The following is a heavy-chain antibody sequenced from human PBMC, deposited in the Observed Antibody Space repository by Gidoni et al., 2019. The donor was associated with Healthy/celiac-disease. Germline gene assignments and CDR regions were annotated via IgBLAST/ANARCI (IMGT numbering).Heavy chain of an antibody. D-gene: IGHD4-17*01. CDR2: IYTSGST. J-gene: IGHJ2*01. CDR3: AREGDYGDYITNWYFDL. V-gene: IGHV4-4*07. Sequence: QVQLQESGPGLVKPSETLSLTCTVSGGSISSYYSSWIRQPAGKGLEWIGRIYTSGSTNYNPSLKSRVTMSVDTSKNQFSLKLSSVTAADTAVYYCAREGDYGDYITNWYFDLWGRGTLVTVSS. CDR1: GGSISSYY.